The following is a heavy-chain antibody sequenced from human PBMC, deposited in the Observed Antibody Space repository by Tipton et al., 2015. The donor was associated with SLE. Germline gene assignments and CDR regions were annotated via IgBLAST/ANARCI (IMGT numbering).Heavy chain of an antibody. CDR2: IKHRGTT. V-gene: IGHV4-38-2*01. Sequence: TLSLTCAVSGYSISSGYYWGWIRQPPGKGLEWIGSIKHRGTTHHNPAPKSRVTISVETSKSQFSLNLNSVTAADTAVYYCASWTYGSSSPDYWGQGTLVTVSS. CDR1: GYSISSGYY. CDR3: ASWTYGSSSPDY. D-gene: IGHD6-6*01. J-gene: IGHJ4*02.